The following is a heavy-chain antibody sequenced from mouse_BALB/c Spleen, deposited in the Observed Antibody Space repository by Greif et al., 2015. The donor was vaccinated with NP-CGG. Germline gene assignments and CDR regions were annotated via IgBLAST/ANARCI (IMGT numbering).Heavy chain of an antibody. CDR1: GFTFSDYY. CDR3: ARDRAYYGNYYAMDY. D-gene: IGHD2-10*01. CDR2: ISDGGSYT. V-gene: IGHV5-4*02. J-gene: IGHJ4*01. Sequence: EVQRVESGGGLVKPGGSLKLSCAASGFTFSDYYMYWVRQTPEKRLEWVATISDGGSYTYYPDSVKGRFTISRDNAKNNLYLQMSSLKSEDTAMYYCARDRAYYGNYYAMDYWGQGTSVTVSS.